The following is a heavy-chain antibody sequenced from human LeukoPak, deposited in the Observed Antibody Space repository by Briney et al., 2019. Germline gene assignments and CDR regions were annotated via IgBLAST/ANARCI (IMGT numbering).Heavy chain of an antibody. CDR1: GFTFSSYW. CDR2: IVQDGGEK. J-gene: IGHJ3*02. CDR3: ARDPGGYCSSTSCYPGYDAFDI. V-gene: IGHV3-7*01. D-gene: IGHD2-2*01. Sequence: GGSLRLSCEASGFTFSSYWMTWVRQAPGKGLEWVANIVQDGGEKHYVDSVKGRFTFSRDNAKNSLYLQMNSLRAEDTAVYYCARDPGGYCSSTSCYPGYDAFDIWGQGTMVTVSS.